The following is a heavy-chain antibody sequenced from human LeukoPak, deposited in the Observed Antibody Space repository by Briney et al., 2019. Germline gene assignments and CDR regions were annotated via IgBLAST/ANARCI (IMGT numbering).Heavy chain of an antibody. CDR1: GYSINNGYY. V-gene: IGHV4-38-2*02. J-gene: IGHJ4*02. Sequence: SETLSLTCTVSGYSINNGYYWGWIRQPPGKGLEWIGSIYHSGSTYYKPSLKSRVTISVDTSKNQFSLKLSSVTAADTAVYYCARAFYSSSWYHKEDFFDYWGQGPPVTVSS. CDR2: IYHSGST. CDR3: ARAFYSSSWYHKEDFFDY. D-gene: IGHD6-13*01.